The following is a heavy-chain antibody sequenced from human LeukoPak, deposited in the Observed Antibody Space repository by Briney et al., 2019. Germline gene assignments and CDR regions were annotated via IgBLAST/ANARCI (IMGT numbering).Heavy chain of an antibody. CDR3: TGGSDKVLSGGYYHYMDV. V-gene: IGHV3-7*01. CDR1: GFTTHYW. CDR2: IDRDGRVQ. Sequence: GGSLRLSCTASGFTTHYWLNWVRQSPGKGLEWVANIDRDGRVQHYVDSVEGRFTISRDSAKNSLALQMHSLRAEDTAVYYCTGGSDKVLSGGYYHYMDVWGTGTTVTVSS. D-gene: IGHD2/OR15-2a*01. J-gene: IGHJ6*03.